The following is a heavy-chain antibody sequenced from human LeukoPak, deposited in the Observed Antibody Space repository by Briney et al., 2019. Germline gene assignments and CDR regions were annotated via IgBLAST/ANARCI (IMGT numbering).Heavy chain of an antibody. V-gene: IGHV3-33*01. J-gene: IGHJ4*02. Sequence: GGSLRLSCAASGFTFSSYGMHWVRQAPGKGLEWVAVIWYDGSNKYYADSVKGRFTISRDNSKNTLYLQMNSLRAEDTAVYYCARVKWFGELNFDYWGQGTLVTVSS. CDR1: GFTFSSYG. D-gene: IGHD3-10*01. CDR3: ARVKWFGELNFDY. CDR2: IWYDGSNK.